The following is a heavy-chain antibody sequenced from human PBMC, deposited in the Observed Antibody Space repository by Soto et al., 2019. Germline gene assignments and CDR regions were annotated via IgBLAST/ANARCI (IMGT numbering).Heavy chain of an antibody. J-gene: IGHJ6*01. V-gene: IGHV4-59*01. CDR2: IYYSGST. CDR1: VGSISIYY. D-gene: IGHD4-17*01. CDR3: ARVRATVGHYYHYGMDV. Sequence: SEILCITCTFSVGSISIYYWSWIRQPPGKGLEWIGYIYYSGSTNYNPSLKSRVTISVDTSKNQFSLKLSSVTAADTAVYYCARVRATVGHYYHYGMDVWGQGTTVTVSS.